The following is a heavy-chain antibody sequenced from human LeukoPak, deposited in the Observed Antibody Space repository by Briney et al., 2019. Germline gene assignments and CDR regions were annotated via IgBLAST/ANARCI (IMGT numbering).Heavy chain of an antibody. CDR3: ARSDYGDPAFDY. V-gene: IGHV3-38-3*01. CDR1: GFTVSSNE. CDR2: ISGGST. D-gene: IGHD4-17*01. J-gene: IGHJ4*02. Sequence: GGSLRLSCAASGFTVSSNEMSWVRQAPGKGLEWVSSISGGSTYYADSRKGRFTISRDNSKNTLYLQMNSLRAEDTAVYYCARSDYGDPAFDYWGQGTLVTVSS.